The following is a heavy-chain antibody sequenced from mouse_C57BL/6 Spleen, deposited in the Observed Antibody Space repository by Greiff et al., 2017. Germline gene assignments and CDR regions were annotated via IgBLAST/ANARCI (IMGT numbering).Heavy chain of an antibody. CDR3: ARKGNSNWAAFDY. D-gene: IGHD4-1*01. J-gene: IGHJ2*01. CDR1: GYTFTDYY. Sequence: QVQLKESGPELVKPGASVKISCKASGYTFTDYYINWVKQRPGQGLEWIGWIFPGSGSTYYNEKFKGKATLTVDKASSTAYMLLSSLTSEDSAVYFCARKGNSNWAAFDYWGQGTTLTVSS. V-gene: IGHV1-75*01. CDR2: IFPGSGST.